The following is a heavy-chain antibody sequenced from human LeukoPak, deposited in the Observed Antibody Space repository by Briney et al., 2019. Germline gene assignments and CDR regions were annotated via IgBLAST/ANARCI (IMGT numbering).Heavy chain of an antibody. Sequence: GGSLRLSCAASGFTFSSYWMHWVRQAPGKGLEWVSYISSSGSTIYYADSVKGRFTISRDNAKNSLYLQMNSLRAEDTAVYYCARAVAATLGDAFDIWGQGTMVTVSS. CDR1: GFTFSSYW. V-gene: IGHV3-48*04. CDR2: ISSSGSTI. J-gene: IGHJ3*02. CDR3: ARAVAATLGDAFDI. D-gene: IGHD1-26*01.